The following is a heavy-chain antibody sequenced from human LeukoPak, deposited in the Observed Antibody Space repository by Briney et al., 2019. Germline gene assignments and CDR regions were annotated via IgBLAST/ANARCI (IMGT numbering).Heavy chain of an antibody. V-gene: IGHV3-11*03. Sequence: PGGSLRLSCAASGFTFSNTWMNWVRQAPGKGPEWLSYIGGSGADTNYADSVKGRFTTSRDNAKSSLYLQMNSLRAEDTAVYYCAKTLVASPGNTGGPWGQGTLVTVSS. CDR3: AKTLVASPGNTGGP. CDR2: IGGSGADT. D-gene: IGHD6-6*01. CDR1: GFTFSNTW. J-gene: IGHJ1*01.